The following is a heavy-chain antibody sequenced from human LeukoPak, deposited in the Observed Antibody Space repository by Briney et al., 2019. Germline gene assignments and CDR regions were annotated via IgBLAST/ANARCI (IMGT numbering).Heavy chain of an antibody. CDR1: RFSFSAYP. Sequence: QTGGSLRLSCEASRFSFSAYPMGWVRRAPGKGLEWVSGISASGDVTFHADPLQGRFTISRDNSKNTLYLQMNSLRAEDTAEYYCAKSLLTTASGTGRAFDIWGQGTMVTVSA. V-gene: IGHV3-23*01. J-gene: IGHJ3*02. D-gene: IGHD1-26*01. CDR2: ISASGDVT. CDR3: AKSLLTTASGTGRAFDI.